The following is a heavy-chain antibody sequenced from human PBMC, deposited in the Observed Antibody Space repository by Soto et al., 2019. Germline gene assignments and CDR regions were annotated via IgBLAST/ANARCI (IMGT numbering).Heavy chain of an antibody. V-gene: IGHV3-74*01. D-gene: IGHD2-15*01. CDR1: VFTFSTYC. J-gene: IGHJ6*02. CDR2: INSDGSST. CDR3: ARVVGRAYYRMDV. Sequence: GWPLRLSCEAPVFTFSTYCMRWFRQSRGKGLVWVSRINSDGSSTSYADSVKGRFTISRDNAKNTLYLQMNSLRAEETAVYYCARVVGRAYYRMDVWGQGITVTASS.